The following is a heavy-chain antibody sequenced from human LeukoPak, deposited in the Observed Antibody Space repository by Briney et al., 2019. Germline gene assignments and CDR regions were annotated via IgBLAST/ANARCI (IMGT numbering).Heavy chain of an antibody. D-gene: IGHD5-12*01. CDR2: ISGSGIAT. CDR3: AKDREIRYGAYDLGDD. J-gene: IGHJ4*02. CDR1: GFTFSSYA. Sequence: PGGSLRLSCAASGFTFSSYAMSWVRQAPGEGLEWVSTISGSGIATYYADSLNGRFTMSRDNSKNTLYLQMNSLRAEDTAVYYCAKDREIRYGAYDLGDDWGQGTLVTVSS. V-gene: IGHV3-23*01.